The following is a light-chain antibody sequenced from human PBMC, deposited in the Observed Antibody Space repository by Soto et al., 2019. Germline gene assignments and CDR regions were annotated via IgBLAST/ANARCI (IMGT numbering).Light chain of an antibody. V-gene: IGLV2-8*01. J-gene: IGLJ2*01. Sequence: QSALTQPPSASGSPGQSVTISCTGTSSDVGGYNYVSWYQQHPGKAPKLILYEVTKRPSGVPDRFSGSKSGNTASLTVSGLQAEDEAEYYCSSYGGSNNLLFGGGTKLTVL. CDR3: SSYGGSNNLL. CDR1: SSDVGGYNY. CDR2: EVT.